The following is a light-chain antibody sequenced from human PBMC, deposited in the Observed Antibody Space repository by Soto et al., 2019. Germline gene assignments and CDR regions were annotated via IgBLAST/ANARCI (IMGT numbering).Light chain of an antibody. J-gene: IGKJ4*01. CDR1: QSVSTNQ. V-gene: IGKV3-20*01. CDR2: GAS. CDR3: QYYYESSP. Sequence: TQSPGTLSLSPGERATLSCRASQSVSTNQLAWYQQKPGQAPRLLIYGASSRATGIADRFSGSGSGTDFTLTISRLEPEDFAVYYCQYYYESSPFGRGTKVDIK.